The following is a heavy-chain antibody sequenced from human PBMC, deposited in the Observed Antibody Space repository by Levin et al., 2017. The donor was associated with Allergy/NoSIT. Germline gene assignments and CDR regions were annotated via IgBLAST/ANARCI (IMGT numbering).Heavy chain of an antibody. Sequence: LGESLKISCRASGYILSTTGLNWVRQAPGQGLEWLGWINTNTGNPTVAQDFTGRFVLSLDTSLSTAYLQINGLKAEDTAVYYCARGSRRVDACDVWGQGAIVTGSS. CDR2: INTNTGNP. D-gene: IGHD2-2*01. V-gene: IGHV7-4-1*02. J-gene: IGHJ3*01. CDR3: ARGSRRVDACDV. CDR1: GYILSTTG.